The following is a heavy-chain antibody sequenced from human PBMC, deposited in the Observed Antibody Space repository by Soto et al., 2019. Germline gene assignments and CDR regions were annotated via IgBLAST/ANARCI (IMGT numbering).Heavy chain of an antibody. Sequence: ASVKVSCKASGYTFTSYAMHWVRQAPGQRLEWMGWINAGNGNTKYSQKFQGRVTITRDTSASTAYMELSSLRSEDTAVYYCARVRRVAPAFDDWGQGTLVTVSS. D-gene: IGHD2-15*01. CDR2: INAGNGNT. CDR1: GYTFTSYA. CDR3: ARVRRVAPAFDD. V-gene: IGHV1-3*01. J-gene: IGHJ4*02.